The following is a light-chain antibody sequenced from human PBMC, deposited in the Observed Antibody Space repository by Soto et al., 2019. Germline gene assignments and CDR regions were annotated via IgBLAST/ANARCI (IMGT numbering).Light chain of an antibody. CDR3: AQGLATPFT. CDR2: LGS. Sequence: QSPLSLPVTPGEPASISCRSSRNLLHSNGYYYLDWYLQKPGQSPQLLIYLGSNRASGVPDRFSGSGSGTDFTLTISRVEAEDVGVYFCAQGLATPFTXGGGTNVDIK. CDR1: RNLLHSNGYYY. J-gene: IGKJ4*01. V-gene: IGKV2-28*01.